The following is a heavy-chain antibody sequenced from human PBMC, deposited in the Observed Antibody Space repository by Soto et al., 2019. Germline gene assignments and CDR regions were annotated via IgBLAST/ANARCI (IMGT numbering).Heavy chain of an antibody. CDR2: ISGKNGNT. Sequence: QVHLVQSGGELKKPGASVKVSCKASGYSFSDFGITWVRQAPGQGLEWMGWISGKNGNTNYAQKVQGRVTLTADTSTSTADMEMRALTSDDTGIYYCARSDYYEATGTFESWGQGTPVTVSS. CDR1: GYSFSDFG. V-gene: IGHV1-18*04. D-gene: IGHD4-17*01. CDR3: ARSDYYEATGTFES. J-gene: IGHJ4*02.